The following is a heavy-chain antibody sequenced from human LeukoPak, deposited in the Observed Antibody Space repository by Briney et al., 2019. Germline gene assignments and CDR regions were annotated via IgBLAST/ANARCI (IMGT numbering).Heavy chain of an antibody. J-gene: IGHJ5*02. Sequence: PGGSLRLSCAASGFTFSSHWMHWVRQAPGKGLVWVSRINSDGSATNYADSVKGRFTISRDNDKNTLYLQMNSLSGEDTAVCYCARDAGTLEGGSSDWSLNWFDPWGQGTLVTVSS. CDR1: GFTFSSHW. D-gene: IGHD3-9*01. CDR2: INSDGSAT. V-gene: IGHV3-74*01. CDR3: ARDAGTLEGGSSDWSLNWFDP.